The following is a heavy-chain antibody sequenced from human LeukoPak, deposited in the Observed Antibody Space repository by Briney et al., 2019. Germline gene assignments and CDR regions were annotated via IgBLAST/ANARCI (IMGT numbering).Heavy chain of an antibody. V-gene: IGHV3-30*04. CDR1: GFTFSTYA. D-gene: IGHD6-13*01. J-gene: IGHJ4*02. CDR2: ISFDGVNT. CDR3: AKSFGPVIAAAGTGAD. Sequence: PGRSLRLSCAASGFTFSTYAIHWVRQAPGKGLEWVAVISFDGVNTFYADSVKGRFTISRDNSNNTVYLQMNNLRPEDTAVYYCAKSFGPVIAAAGTGADWGQGTLVTVSS.